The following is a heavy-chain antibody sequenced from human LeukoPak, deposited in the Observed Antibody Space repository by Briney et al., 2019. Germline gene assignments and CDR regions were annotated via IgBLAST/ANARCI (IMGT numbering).Heavy chain of an antibody. CDR3: AKAPRGGLWFGELFDY. CDR1: GFTFSSYG. J-gene: IGHJ4*02. Sequence: GRSLRLSCAASGFTFSSYGVHWVRQAPGKGLEWVAVISCDGSNKYYADSVKGRFTISRDNSKNTLYLQMNSLRAEDTAVYYCAKAPRGGLWFGELFDYWGQGTLVTVSS. CDR2: ISCDGSNK. V-gene: IGHV3-30*18. D-gene: IGHD3-10*01.